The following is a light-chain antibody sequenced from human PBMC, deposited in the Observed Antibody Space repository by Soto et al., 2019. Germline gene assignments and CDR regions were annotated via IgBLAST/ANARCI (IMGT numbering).Light chain of an antibody. CDR1: QYIGRY. V-gene: IGKV1-39*01. Sequence: DIQMTQSPSSLSASVGDRVTITCRAGQYIGRYLNWYQQNPGKAPKLLIYAASSLHSGVPSRFSGSGSGTDFTLTISSLQPEDFATYSCQQTYRTPLTFGGGTKVEIK. J-gene: IGKJ4*01. CDR2: AAS. CDR3: QQTYRTPLT.